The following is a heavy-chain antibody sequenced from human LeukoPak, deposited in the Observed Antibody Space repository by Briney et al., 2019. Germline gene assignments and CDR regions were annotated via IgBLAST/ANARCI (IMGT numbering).Heavy chain of an antibody. CDR1: GFTFSSYS. CDR2: ISSSSSYI. D-gene: IGHD1-26*01. CDR3: ARVGELTPDY. J-gene: IGHJ4*02. V-gene: IGHV3-21*01. Sequence: GGSLRLSCAASGFTFSSYSMTWVRQAPGKGLEWVSSISSSSSYIYYADSVKGRFTISRDNAKNSLYLQMNSLRAEDTAVYYCARVGELTPDYWGQGTLVTVSS.